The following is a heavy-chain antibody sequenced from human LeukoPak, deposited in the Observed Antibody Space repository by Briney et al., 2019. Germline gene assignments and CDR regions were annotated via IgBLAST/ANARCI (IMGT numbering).Heavy chain of an antibody. CDR1: GYTFTSYD. Sequence: ASVKVSCKASGYTFTSYDINWVRQATGQGLEWMGWISAYNGNTNYAQKLQGRVTMTTDTSTSTAYMELRSLRSDDTAVYYCARVGSGYSKFDYWGQGTLVTVSS. D-gene: IGHD3-3*01. CDR3: ARVGSGYSKFDY. CDR2: ISAYNGNT. J-gene: IGHJ4*02. V-gene: IGHV1-18*01.